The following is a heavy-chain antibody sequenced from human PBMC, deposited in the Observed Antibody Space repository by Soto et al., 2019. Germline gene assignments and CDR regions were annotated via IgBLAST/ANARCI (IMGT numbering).Heavy chain of an antibody. CDR1: GYSFTSYW. J-gene: IGHJ4*02. V-gene: IGHV5-51*01. D-gene: IGHD3-10*01. Sequence: GESLKISCKGSGYSFTSYWIGWVRQMPGEGLEWMGIIYPGDSDTRYSPSFQGQVTISADKSISTAYLQWSSLKASDTAMYYCARHRYPGFGDLYGTLWGQGTLVTVSS. CDR3: ARHRYPGFGDLYGTL. CDR2: IYPGDSDT.